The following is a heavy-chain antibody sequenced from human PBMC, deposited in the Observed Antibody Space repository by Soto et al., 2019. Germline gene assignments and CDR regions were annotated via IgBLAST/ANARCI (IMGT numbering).Heavy chain of an antibody. CDR3: AREKPYSSSWYHDY. J-gene: IGHJ4*02. CDR1: GGSISSSSYY. Sequence: PSETLSLTCAVSGGSISSSSYYWGWIRQPPGKGLEWIGSIYYSGSTNYNPSLKSRVTISVDTSKNQFSLKLSSVTAADTAVYYCAREKPYSSSWYHDYWGQGTLVTV. CDR2: IYYSGST. D-gene: IGHD6-13*01. V-gene: IGHV4-39*07.